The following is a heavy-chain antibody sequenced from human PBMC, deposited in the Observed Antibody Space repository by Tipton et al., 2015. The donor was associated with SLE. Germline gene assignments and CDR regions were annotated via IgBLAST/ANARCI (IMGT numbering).Heavy chain of an antibody. J-gene: IGHJ4*02. D-gene: IGHD3-10*01. Sequence: SLRLSCAASGFTFSNAWMSWVRQAPGKGLEWVGRIKNKTDGGTTDYAAPVKGRFTISRDDSKNTLYLQMNSLKTEDTAVYYCTTDLWFGELPLDYWGQGTLVTVSS. CDR3: TTDLWFGELPLDY. CDR1: GFTFSNAW. V-gene: IGHV3-15*01. CDR2: IKNKTDGGTT.